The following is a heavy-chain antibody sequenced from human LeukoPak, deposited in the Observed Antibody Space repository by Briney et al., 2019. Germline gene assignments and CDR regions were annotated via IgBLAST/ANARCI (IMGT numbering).Heavy chain of an antibody. V-gene: IGHV3-30-3*01. D-gene: IGHD6-13*01. CDR3: AREYSSSAYFYYYYYGMDV. CDR1: GFTFSSYA. CDR2: ISYDGSNK. J-gene: IGHJ6*02. Sequence: GGSLRLSCAASGFTFSSYAMHWVRQAPGKGLEWVAVISYDGSNKYYADSVKGRFTISRDNSKNTLYQQMNSLRAEDTAVYYCAREYSSSAYFYYYYYGMDVWGQGTTVTVSS.